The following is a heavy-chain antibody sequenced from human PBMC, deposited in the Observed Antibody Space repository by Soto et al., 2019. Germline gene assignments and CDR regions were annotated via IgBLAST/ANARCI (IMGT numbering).Heavy chain of an antibody. CDR1: GYTFTSYA. CDR3: ASKYCSFFSCYSGVNGAYYAL. J-gene: IGHJ2*01. CDR2: INAGNGNT. Sequence: GASVKVSCKASGYTFTSYAMHWVRQAPGQRLEWMGWINAGNGNTKYSQKFQGRVTITRDTSASTAYMELSSLRSEDTAVYYCASKYCSFFSCYSGVNGAYYALSGRGTPVTVSA. D-gene: IGHD2-15*01. V-gene: IGHV1-3*01.